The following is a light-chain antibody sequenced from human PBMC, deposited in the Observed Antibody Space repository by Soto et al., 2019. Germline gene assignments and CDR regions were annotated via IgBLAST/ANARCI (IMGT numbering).Light chain of an antibody. CDR2: EVT. CDR3: SSYAGSNIFV. V-gene: IGLV2-8*01. CDR1: SSDVGTYNY. Sequence: QSVLTQPPSASGSPGQSVTISCTGASSDVGTYNYVSWYQQHPGKAPKLMIYEVTKRPSGVPDRFSGSKSGNTASLTVSGLQADDEAEYYCSSYAGSNIFVFGRGTKVTVL. J-gene: IGLJ1*01.